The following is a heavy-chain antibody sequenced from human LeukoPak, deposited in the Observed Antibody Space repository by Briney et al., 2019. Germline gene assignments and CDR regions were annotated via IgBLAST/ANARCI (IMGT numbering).Heavy chain of an antibody. J-gene: IGHJ4*02. CDR1: GFTFSSYG. CDR3: AKQTERLLVTPLYFDY. CDR2: ISYDGSNK. Sequence: PGGSLRLSCAASGFTFSSYGMHWVRQAPGKGLEWVAAISYDGSNKYYADSVRGRFTISRDNSKNTLYLQMNSLRAEDTAVYYCAKQTERLLVTPLYFDYWGQGTLVTVSS. V-gene: IGHV3-30*18. D-gene: IGHD1-26*01.